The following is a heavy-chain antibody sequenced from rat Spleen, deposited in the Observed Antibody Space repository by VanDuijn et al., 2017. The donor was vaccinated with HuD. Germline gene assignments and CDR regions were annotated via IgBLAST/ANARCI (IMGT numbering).Heavy chain of an antibody. D-gene: IGHD1-3*01. CDR1: GYSITSNY. V-gene: IGHV3-1*01. J-gene: IGHJ4*01. CDR3: AKTTVAYYYVMDA. CDR2: ISYSGST. Sequence: EVQLQESGPGLVKPSQSLSLTCSVTGYSITSNYWGWIRKFPGNKMEWIGHISYSGSTSYNPSLKSRISITRDTSKNQFFLQVNAVTTEDTATYDCAKTTVAYYYVMDAWGQGASVTVSS.